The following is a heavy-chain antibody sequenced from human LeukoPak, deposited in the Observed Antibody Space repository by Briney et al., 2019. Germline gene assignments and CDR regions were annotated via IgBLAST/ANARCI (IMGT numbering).Heavy chain of an antibody. J-gene: IGHJ4*02. CDR1: GFSFRSHW. V-gene: IGHV3-7*05. CDR3: ARLIRDYFDY. CDR2: IKQDGSEK. Sequence: GGSLRLSCAGSGFSFRSHWMSWVRQAPGKGLEWVANIKQDGSEKYCVDSVKGRFTISRDNAKTSLHLQMNSLRAEDTAVYYCARLIRDYFDYWGQGTLVTVSS.